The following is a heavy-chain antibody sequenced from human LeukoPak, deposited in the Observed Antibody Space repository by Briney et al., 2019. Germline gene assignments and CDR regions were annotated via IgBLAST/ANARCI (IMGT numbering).Heavy chain of an antibody. J-gene: IGHJ6*04. D-gene: IGHD3-10*02. V-gene: IGHV3-7*01. Sequence: GGSLRLSCAASGFTFSSHWMSWVRQAPGKGLEWVANIKKDGSEKYYVDAVKGRFTISRDNAKTSLYLQMNSLRAEDTAVYYCAELGITMIGGIWGKGTTVTISS. CDR3: AELGITMIGGI. CDR2: IKKDGSEK. CDR1: GFTFSSHW.